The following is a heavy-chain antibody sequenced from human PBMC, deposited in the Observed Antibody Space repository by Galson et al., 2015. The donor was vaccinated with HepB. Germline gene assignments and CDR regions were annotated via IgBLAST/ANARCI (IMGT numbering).Heavy chain of an antibody. CDR2: ISWDGGST. V-gene: IGHV3-43*01. CDR3: AKDTYSQQLVPKHYYYYYGMDV. D-gene: IGHD6-13*01. CDR1: GFTFDDYT. Sequence: SLRLSCAASGFTFDDYTMHWVRQAPGKGLEWVSLISWDGGSTYYADSVKGRFTISRDNSKNSLYLQMNSLRTEDTALYYCAKDTYSQQLVPKHYYYYYGMDVWGQGTTVTVSS. J-gene: IGHJ6*02.